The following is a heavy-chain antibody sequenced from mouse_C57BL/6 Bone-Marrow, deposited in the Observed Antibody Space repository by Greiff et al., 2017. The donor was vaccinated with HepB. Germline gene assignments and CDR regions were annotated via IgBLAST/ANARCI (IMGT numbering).Heavy chain of an antibody. CDR2: ISDGGSYT. CDR1: GFTFSSYA. V-gene: IGHV5-4*03. D-gene: IGHD1-1*01. Sequence: EVMLVESGGGLVKPGGSLKLSCAASGFTFSSYAMSWVRQTPEKRLEWVATISDGGSYTYYPDNVKGRFTISRDNAKNNLYLQMSHLTSEDTAMYYCARVTTVVAGDYWGRGTTLTVSS. CDR3: ARVTTVVAGDY. J-gene: IGHJ2*01.